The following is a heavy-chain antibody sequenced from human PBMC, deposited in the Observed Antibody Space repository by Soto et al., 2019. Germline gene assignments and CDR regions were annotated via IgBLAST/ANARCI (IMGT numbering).Heavy chain of an antibody. J-gene: IGHJ6*02. CDR2: ISSSSSYI. Sequence: PGGSLRLSCAASGFTFSSYSMNWVRQAPGKGLEWVSSISSSSSYIYYADSVKGRFTISRDNAKNSLYLQMNSLRAEDTAVYYCARGVAHYYYGMDVWGQGTTVTVSS. CDR3: ARGVAHYYYGMDV. CDR1: GFTFSSYS. D-gene: IGHD5-12*01. V-gene: IGHV3-21*01.